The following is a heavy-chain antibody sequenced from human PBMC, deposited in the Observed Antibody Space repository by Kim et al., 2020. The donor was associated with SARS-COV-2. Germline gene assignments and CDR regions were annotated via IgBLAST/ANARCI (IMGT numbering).Heavy chain of an antibody. V-gene: IGHV4-34*01. D-gene: IGHD1-7*01. Sequence: SETLSLTCAVYGGSFSGYYWSWIRQPPGKGLEWIGEINHSGSTNYNPSLKSRVTISVDTSKNQFSLKLSAVTAADTAVYYCARGRNYAFDIWGQGTMVTVSS. CDR1: GGSFSGYY. CDR2: INHSGST. CDR3: ARGRNYAFDI. J-gene: IGHJ3*02.